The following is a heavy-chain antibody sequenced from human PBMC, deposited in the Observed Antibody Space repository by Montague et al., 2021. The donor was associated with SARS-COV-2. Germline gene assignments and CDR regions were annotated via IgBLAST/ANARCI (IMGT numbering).Heavy chain of an antibody. CDR2: IYYSGST. V-gene: IGHV4-59*01. CDR1: GGSISSYY. D-gene: IGHD6-19*01. CDR3: ARGSGWMGNAFDI. J-gene: IGHJ3*02. Sequence: SETLSLTCTVSGGSISSYYWSWIRQPPGRGLEWIGYIYYSGSTNYNPSLKSRVTISVDTSKNQFSLKLSSVTAADTAVYYCARGSGWMGNAFDIWGQGTMDTVSS.